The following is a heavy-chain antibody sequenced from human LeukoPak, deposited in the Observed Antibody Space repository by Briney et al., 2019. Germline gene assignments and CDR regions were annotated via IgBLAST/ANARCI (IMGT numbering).Heavy chain of an antibody. Sequence: SETLSLTCAVYGGSFSGYYWSWIRQPPGKGLEWIGEINHSGSTSYNPSLKSRVTISVDTSKNQFSLKLSSVTAADTAVYYCARTPHHCSGGSCYYYYMDVWGKGTTVTVSS. V-gene: IGHV4-34*01. D-gene: IGHD2-15*01. CDR2: INHSGST. CDR3: ARTPHHCSGGSCYYYYMDV. CDR1: GGSFSGYY. J-gene: IGHJ6*03.